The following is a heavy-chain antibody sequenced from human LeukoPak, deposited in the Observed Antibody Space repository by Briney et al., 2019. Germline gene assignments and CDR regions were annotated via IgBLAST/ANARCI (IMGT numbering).Heavy chain of an antibody. V-gene: IGHV3-53*01. D-gene: IGHD2/OR15-2a*01. CDR1: WFPVSSNY. Sequence: PGGALRLSCSASWFPVSSNYIRRGRPGPGEGLEGVAVIYSGGSTYYADSVKGRFTISRDNSKNTLYLQMNSLRAEDTAVYYCARAASTYDYWGQGTLVTVSS. CDR3: ARAASTYDY. CDR2: IYSGGST. J-gene: IGHJ4*02.